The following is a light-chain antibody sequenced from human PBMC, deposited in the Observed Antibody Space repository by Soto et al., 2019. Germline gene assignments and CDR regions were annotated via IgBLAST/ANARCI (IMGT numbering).Light chain of an antibody. Sequence: QSVLTQPPSVSAAPGQKVTISCSGSSSNIGGNSVSWYQQLPGTAPKLLIYDDNKRPSGIPDRFSGSKSGTSATLGITGFQTGDEADYYCGSWDSRLSAYAFGPGTKXT. V-gene: IGLV1-51*01. CDR2: DDN. CDR3: GSWDSRLSAYA. CDR1: SSNIGGNS. J-gene: IGLJ1*01.